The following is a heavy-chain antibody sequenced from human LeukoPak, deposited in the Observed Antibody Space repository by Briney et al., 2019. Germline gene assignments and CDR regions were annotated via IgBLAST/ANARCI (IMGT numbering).Heavy chain of an antibody. Sequence: ASVKVSCKASGYTFSDYYMHWVRQAPGQGLEWMGWINPNSGGTNYAQKFQGRVTMTRDTSISTAYMELSRLRSDDTAVYYCARERRSVVPAATRYFDLWGRGTLVTVSS. CDR2: INPNSGGT. J-gene: IGHJ2*01. CDR3: ARERRSVVPAATRYFDL. CDR1: GYTFSDYY. D-gene: IGHD2-2*01. V-gene: IGHV1-2*02.